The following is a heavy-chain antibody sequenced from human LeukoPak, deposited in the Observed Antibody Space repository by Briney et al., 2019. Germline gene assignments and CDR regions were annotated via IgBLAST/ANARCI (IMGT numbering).Heavy chain of an antibody. J-gene: IGHJ4*02. Sequence: SETLSLTCTVSGGSISSYYWSWIRQPPGKGLEWIGYIYYSGSTNYNPSLKSRVTISVDTSKNQFSLKLSSVTAADTAVYYCARNYVWGSYRYLDYWGQGTLVTVSS. V-gene: IGHV4-59*01. D-gene: IGHD3-16*02. CDR1: GGSISSYY. CDR2: IYYSGST. CDR3: ARNYVWGSYRYLDY.